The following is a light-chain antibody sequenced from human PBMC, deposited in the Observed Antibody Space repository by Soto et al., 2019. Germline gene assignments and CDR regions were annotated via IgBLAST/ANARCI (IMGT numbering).Light chain of an antibody. Sequence: DIQMTQSPSSLSAFVGDRVTITCRASQTIIRYLNWYQQKPGRAPNLLIYAASNLQSVDPSRFSGSGSATEFTLTITSLQPEDFATYYCQQSYSTLFTFGPGTKVEIK. J-gene: IGKJ3*01. CDR1: QTIIRY. CDR2: AAS. CDR3: QQSYSTLFT. V-gene: IGKV1-39*01.